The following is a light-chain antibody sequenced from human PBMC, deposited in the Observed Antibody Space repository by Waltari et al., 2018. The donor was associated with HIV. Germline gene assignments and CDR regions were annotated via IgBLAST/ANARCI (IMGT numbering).Light chain of an antibody. CDR2: DVT. J-gene: IGLJ3*02. Sequence: QSALTQPRSLSGPPGQSVTISCTGTRSDVGGYNYVSWYQQHPGKAPKLIIYDVTKRPSGVPDRFSGSKSGSTASLTISGLQLDDEADYYCCSYAGIYTWLFVGGTKLTVL. CDR1: RSDVGGYNY. CDR3: CSYAGIYTWL. V-gene: IGLV2-11*01.